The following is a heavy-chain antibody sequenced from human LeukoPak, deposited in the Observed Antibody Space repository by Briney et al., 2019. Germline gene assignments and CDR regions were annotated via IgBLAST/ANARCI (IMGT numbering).Heavy chain of an antibody. CDR3: ARIRLLRYFDWLLPDQYYFDY. D-gene: IGHD3-9*01. J-gene: IGHJ4*02. CDR2: FDPEDGET. CDR1: GYTLTELS. V-gene: IGHV1-24*01. Sequence: ASVKVSCKVSGYTLTELSMHWVRQAPGKGLEWMGGFDPEDGETIYAQKFQGRVTMTEDTSTDTAYMELSSLRSDDTAVYYCARIRLLRYFDWLLPDQYYFDYWGQGTLVTVSS.